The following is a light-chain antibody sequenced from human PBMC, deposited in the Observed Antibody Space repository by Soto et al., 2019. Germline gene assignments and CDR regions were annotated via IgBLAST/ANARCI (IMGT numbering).Light chain of an antibody. CDR3: QKSDSTPWK. V-gene: IGKV1-39*01. Sequence: DIQMTHSPSSLSASVLYIVTITCRTSQTINNYLNWYQQKPGKAPKLLVYSASNLQSGVPSRFSGSGSGTNFTLTISDLQPEDFTTYYCQKSDSTPWKFGQGTKVDIK. CDR2: SAS. CDR1: QTINNY. J-gene: IGKJ1*01.